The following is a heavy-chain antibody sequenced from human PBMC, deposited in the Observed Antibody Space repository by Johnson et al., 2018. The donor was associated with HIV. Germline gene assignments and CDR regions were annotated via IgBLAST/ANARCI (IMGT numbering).Heavy chain of an antibody. CDR2: IYSGGST. V-gene: IGHV3-66*03. Sequence: VQLVESGGGLIQPGGSLRLSCAASGFTVSSNYMSWVRQAPGKGLEWVSVIYSGGSTYYADSVTGRFTISSDNSKNTLSLQMNSLRAEDTAVYYCARGYYYDSSGSDDAFDIWGQGTMVTVSS. D-gene: IGHD3-22*01. CDR1: GFTVSSNY. J-gene: IGHJ3*02. CDR3: ARGYYYDSSGSDDAFDI.